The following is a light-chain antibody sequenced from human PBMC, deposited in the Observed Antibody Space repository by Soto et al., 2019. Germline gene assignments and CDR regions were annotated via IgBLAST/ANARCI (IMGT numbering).Light chain of an antibody. V-gene: IGLV1-40*01. CDR3: QSYDSSLSGLRG. Sequence: QSVLTQPPSVSGAPGQRVTISCTGSSSKIGAGYDVHWYQQLPGTAPKLLIDGNNNRPSGVPDRFSGSKSGTSASLAITGLQAEDEADYYCQSYDSSLSGLRGFGTGTKVTVL. J-gene: IGLJ1*01. CDR1: SSKIGAGYD. CDR2: GNN.